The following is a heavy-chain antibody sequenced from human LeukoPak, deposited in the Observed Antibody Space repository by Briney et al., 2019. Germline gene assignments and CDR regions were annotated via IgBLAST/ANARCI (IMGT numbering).Heavy chain of an antibody. V-gene: IGHV3-30*02. CDR2: IRYDGSNK. Sequence: GGSLRLSCAASGFTFSTYWMSWVRQAPGKGLEWVAFIRYDGSNKYYADSVKGRFTISRDNSKNSLYLQMNSLRAEDTAVYYCARGRSSWYIYFDYWGQGTLVTVSS. CDR3: ARGRSSWYIYFDY. J-gene: IGHJ4*02. D-gene: IGHD6-13*01. CDR1: GFTFSTYW.